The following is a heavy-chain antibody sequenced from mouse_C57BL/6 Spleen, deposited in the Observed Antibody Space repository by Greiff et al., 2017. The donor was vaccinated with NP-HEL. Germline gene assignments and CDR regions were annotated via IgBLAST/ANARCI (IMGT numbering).Heavy chain of an antibody. CDR2: INPSNGGT. J-gene: IGHJ3*01. CDR1: GYTFTSYW. Sequence: VQLQQPGTELVKPGASVKLSCKASGYTFTSYWMHWVKQRPGQGLEWIGNINPSNGGTNYNEKFKSKATLTVDTSYSTAYMQLSSLTSEDSAVYYCARENYYGSSPAWFAYWGQGTLVTVSA. V-gene: IGHV1-53*01. D-gene: IGHD1-1*01. CDR3: ARENYYGSSPAWFAY.